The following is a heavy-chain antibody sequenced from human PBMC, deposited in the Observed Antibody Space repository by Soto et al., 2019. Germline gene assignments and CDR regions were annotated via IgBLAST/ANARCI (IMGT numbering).Heavy chain of an antibody. CDR2: ISANGQGI. CDR1: GFTFTYYA. CDR3: AKDRDYPRDQFHY. D-gene: IGHD2-2*01. Sequence: SLRLSCTASGFTFTYYAFSWVRQAPGKGLEWVPAISANGQGIYYADSVRGRFTISRDNSKNTVFLHMDSLRAEDTAVYYCAKDRDYPRDQFHYWGQGTLVTVSS. J-gene: IGHJ4*02. V-gene: IGHV3-23*01.